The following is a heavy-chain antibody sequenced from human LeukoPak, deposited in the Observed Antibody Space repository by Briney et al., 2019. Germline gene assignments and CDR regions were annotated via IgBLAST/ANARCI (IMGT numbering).Heavy chain of an antibody. CDR2: IYYSGRT. V-gene: IGHV4-39*01. D-gene: IGHD1-14*01. CDR3: ANQYFDL. Sequence: TVSLTCTVSCVSITSTSYYSAWLREPPGKGLEWIRRIYYSGRTYYNPPLKSRVTISVDTSKNQFSLKLSSVTAADAAVYYCANQYFDLWGQGALVSVSS. J-gene: IGHJ4*02. CDR1: CVSITSTSYY.